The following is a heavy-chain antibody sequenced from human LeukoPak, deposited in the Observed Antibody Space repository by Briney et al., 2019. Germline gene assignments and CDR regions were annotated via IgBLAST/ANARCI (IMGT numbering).Heavy chain of an antibody. CDR2: VNSDGSRT. CDR1: GFTFSGYW. CDR3: TGGSGWYSPDY. D-gene: IGHD6-19*01. V-gene: IGHV3-74*01. Sequence: PGGSLRLSCAASGFTFSGYWIHWVRQAPVKGLEWVSRVNSDGSRTDYADSVKGRFTISRDNAKNTLYLQMNSLRAEDTAVYYCTGGSGWYSPDYWGQGTLVTVSS. J-gene: IGHJ4*02.